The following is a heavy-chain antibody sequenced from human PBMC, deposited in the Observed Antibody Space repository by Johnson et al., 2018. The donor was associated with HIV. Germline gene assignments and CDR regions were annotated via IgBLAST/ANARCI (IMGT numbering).Heavy chain of an antibody. Sequence: GFIFSTAAMHWVRQAPGKGLEYVASISINGDTTYYARSVQDRFTISRDNSKNTLYLQMNSLRAEDTAIYYCARGQLWLLDDALDIWGHGTMVTVSS. D-gene: IGHD5-18*01. CDR2: ISINGDTT. CDR1: GFIFSTAA. J-gene: IGHJ3*02. V-gene: IGHV3-64*04. CDR3: ARGQLWLLDDALDI.